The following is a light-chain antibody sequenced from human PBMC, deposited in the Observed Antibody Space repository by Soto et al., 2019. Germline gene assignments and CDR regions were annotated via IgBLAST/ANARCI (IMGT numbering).Light chain of an antibody. CDR2: DAS. J-gene: IGKJ5*01. CDR3: QQRSNWPT. Sequence: EIVLTQSPATLSWSPGERATLSWRASQSVSSYLAWYQQKPGQAPRLLIYDASNRATGIPARFSGIGSGTDFTLTISSLEPEDFAVYYCQQRSNWPTFGQGTRLEIK. CDR1: QSVSSY. V-gene: IGKV3-11*01.